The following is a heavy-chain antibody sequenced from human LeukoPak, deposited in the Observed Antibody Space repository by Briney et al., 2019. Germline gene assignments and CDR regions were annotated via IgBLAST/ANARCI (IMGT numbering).Heavy chain of an antibody. J-gene: IGHJ4*02. Sequence: GASVKVSCKASGYTFTSYDINWVRQATGQGLEWMGWMNPNSGNTGYAQKFQGRVTMTRDTSISTAYMELSRLRSDDTAVYYCASSSGWYYFDYWGQGTLVTVSS. CDR3: ASSSGWYYFDY. D-gene: IGHD6-19*01. V-gene: IGHV1-8*01. CDR2: MNPNSGNT. CDR1: GYTFTSYD.